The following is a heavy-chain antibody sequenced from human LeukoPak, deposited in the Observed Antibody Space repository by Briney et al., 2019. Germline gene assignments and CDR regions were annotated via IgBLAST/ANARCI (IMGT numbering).Heavy chain of an antibody. CDR1: GYTFTSYD. Sequence: GASVKVSCKASGYTFTSYDINWVRQAPGQGLEWMGIINPSGGSTSYAQKFQGRVTMTRDMSTSTVYMELSSLRSEDTAVYYCARAPRGFDYWGQGTLVTVSS. CDR3: ARAPRGFDY. J-gene: IGHJ4*02. CDR2: INPSGGST. V-gene: IGHV1-46*01.